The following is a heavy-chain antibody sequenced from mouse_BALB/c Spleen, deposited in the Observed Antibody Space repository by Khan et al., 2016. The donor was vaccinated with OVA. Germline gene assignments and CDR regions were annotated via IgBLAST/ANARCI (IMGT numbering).Heavy chain of an antibody. CDR2: IYPGNSDT. CDR1: GNTFTSYW. V-gene: IGHV1-5*01. CDR3: TYDGYYVGWFAY. Sequence: VQLQQSGTVLARPGASVKMSCKASGNTFTSYWIHWVKQRPGQGLEWIGAIYPGNSDTNYNQKFKGKAKLTAVTSTSTAYMELSSLTNEDSAVYYCTYDGYYVGWFAYWGQGTLGTVSA. J-gene: IGHJ3*01. D-gene: IGHD2-3*01.